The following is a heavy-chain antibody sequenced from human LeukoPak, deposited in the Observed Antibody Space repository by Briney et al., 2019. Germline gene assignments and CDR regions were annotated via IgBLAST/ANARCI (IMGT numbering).Heavy chain of an antibody. CDR3: ARRDGYNSYYFDY. CDR1: GGSISSGSYY. CDR2: IYYSGST. J-gene: IGHJ4*02. V-gene: IGHV4-61*01. Sequence: PSETLSLTCTVSGGSISSGSYYWSWIPQPPGRGLEWIGYIYYSGSTNYNPSLKSRVTISVGTSKNQFSLKLSSVTAADTAVYYCARRDGYNSYYFDYWGQGTLVTVSS. D-gene: IGHD5-24*01.